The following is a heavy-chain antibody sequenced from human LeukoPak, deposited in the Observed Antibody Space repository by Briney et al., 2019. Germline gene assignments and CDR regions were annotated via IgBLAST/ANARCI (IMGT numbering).Heavy chain of an antibody. V-gene: IGHV1-69*13. J-gene: IGHJ4*02. CDR1: GGTFSSYA. CDR2: IIPIFGTA. D-gene: IGHD2-15*01. CDR3: ASVGDCSGGSCYLFDY. Sequence: SVKVSCKASGGTFSSYAISWVRQAPGQGLEWMGGIIPIFGTANYAQKFQGRVTITADESTSTAYMELSSLRSEDTAVYYCASVGDCSGGSCYLFDYWGQGTLVTVSS.